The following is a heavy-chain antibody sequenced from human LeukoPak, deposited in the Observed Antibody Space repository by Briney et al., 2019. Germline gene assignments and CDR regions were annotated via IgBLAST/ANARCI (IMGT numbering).Heavy chain of an antibody. CDR2: INPNSGGT. CDR3: AREEKLLWFGELLSQTYYFDY. CDR1: GGTFSSYA. Sequence: ASVKVSCKASGGTFSSYAISWVRQAPGQGLEWMGWINPNSGGTNYAQKFQGRVTMTRDTSISTAHMELSRLRSDDTAVYYCAREEKLLWFGELLSQTYYFDYWGQGTLVTVSS. V-gene: IGHV1-2*02. D-gene: IGHD3-10*01. J-gene: IGHJ4*02.